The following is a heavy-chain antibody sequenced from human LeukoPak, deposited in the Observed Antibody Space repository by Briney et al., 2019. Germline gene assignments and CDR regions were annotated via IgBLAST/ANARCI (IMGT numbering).Heavy chain of an antibody. CDR2: MNPNSGNT. CDR1: GYTFTSYD. V-gene: IGHV1-8*01. CDR3: ARGGQWLRYFDY. D-gene: IGHD6-19*01. Sequence: ASVKVSCTASGYTFTSYDINWVRQATGQGLEWMGWMNPNSGNTGYAQKFQGRVTMTRNTSISTAYMELSSLRSEDTAVYYRARGGQWLRYFDYWGQGTLVTVSS. J-gene: IGHJ4*02.